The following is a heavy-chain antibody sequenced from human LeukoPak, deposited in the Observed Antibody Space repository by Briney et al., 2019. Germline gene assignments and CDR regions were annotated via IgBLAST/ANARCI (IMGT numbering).Heavy chain of an antibody. Sequence: SETLSLTCTVSGGSISSGDYYWSWIRQPPGKGLEWIGYIYYSGSTYYNPSLKSRVTISVDTSKNQFSLKLSSVTAVDTAVYYCARGNYDFWSGTTNYYFDYWGQGTLVTVSS. CDR1: GGSISSGDYY. D-gene: IGHD3-3*01. J-gene: IGHJ4*02. CDR3: ARGNYDFWSGTTNYYFDY. CDR2: IYYSGST. V-gene: IGHV4-30-4*01.